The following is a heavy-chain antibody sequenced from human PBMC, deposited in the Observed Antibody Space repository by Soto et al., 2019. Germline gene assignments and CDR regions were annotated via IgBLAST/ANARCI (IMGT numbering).Heavy chain of an antibody. D-gene: IGHD5-12*01. V-gene: IGHV3-23*01. CDR2: ISGSSDRT. CDR3: EGSWT. CDR1: GFTIRNYA. Sequence: EVQVLESGGDLVQPGESLRLSCAASGFTIRNYAMSWVRQAPGKALEWVSGISGSSDRTYYADSVKGRFTISKDTSSNTLYLQMNSLRVEDTAVYHCEGSWTWGQGTMVTVSS. J-gene: IGHJ3*01.